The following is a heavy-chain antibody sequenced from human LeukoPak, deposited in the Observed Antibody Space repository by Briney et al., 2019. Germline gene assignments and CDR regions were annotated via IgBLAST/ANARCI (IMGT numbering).Heavy chain of an antibody. CDR3: ARGGGDCGGDCYNY. D-gene: IGHD2-21*02. V-gene: IGHV4-34*01. CDR1: GGSFSGYY. CDR2: INHSGST. Sequence: PSETLSLTCAVYGGSFSGYYWSWIRQPPGKGLEWIGEINHSGSTNYNPSLKSRVTISVDTSKNQFSLKLSSVTAADTAVYYCARGGGDCGGDCYNYWGQGTLVTVSS. J-gene: IGHJ4*02.